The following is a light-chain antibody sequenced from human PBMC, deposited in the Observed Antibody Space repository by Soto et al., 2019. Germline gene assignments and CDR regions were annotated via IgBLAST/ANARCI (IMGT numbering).Light chain of an antibody. CDR3: LQDHNYPRT. V-gene: IGKV1-6*01. J-gene: IGKJ1*01. CDR2: AAS. CDR1: QDIKNE. Sequence: AIQMTQSPSSLSASVGDRVTITCRASQDIKNELGWYQQKPGKAPNVLIYAASTLLSGVPSRFGGAGSGTDFTLTISSLQPEDFATYYCLQDHNYPRTFGQGTRVEIK.